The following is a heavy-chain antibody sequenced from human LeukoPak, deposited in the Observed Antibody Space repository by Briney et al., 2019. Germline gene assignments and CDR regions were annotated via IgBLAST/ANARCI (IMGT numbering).Heavy chain of an antibody. V-gene: IGHV4-39*01. J-gene: IGHJ1*01. D-gene: IGHD6-6*01. Sequence: SETLSLTCTVSGGSISSSSFHWGWIRQPPGKGLEWIGSIYYSGSTYYNPSLKSRVTISVDTSKNQFSLKLSSVTAADTAVYYCARQMSKYSSSSTFQYWGQGTLVTVSS. CDR2: IYYSGST. CDR3: ARQMSKYSSSSTFQY. CDR1: GGSISSSSFH.